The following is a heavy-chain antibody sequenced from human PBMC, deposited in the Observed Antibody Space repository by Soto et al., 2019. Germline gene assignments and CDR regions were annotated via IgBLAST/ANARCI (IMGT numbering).Heavy chain of an antibody. CDR3: AREELAAAGTGYFDY. V-gene: IGHV6-1*01. CDR2: TYYRSKWYN. CDR1: GDSVSSNSAA. J-gene: IGHJ4*02. Sequence: KQSQTLSLTCAISGDSVSSNSAAWNWIRQSPSRGLEWLGRTYYRSKWYNDYAVSVKSRITINPDTSKNQFSLQLNSVTPEDTAVYYCAREELAAAGTGYFDYWGQGTLVTVSS. D-gene: IGHD6-13*01.